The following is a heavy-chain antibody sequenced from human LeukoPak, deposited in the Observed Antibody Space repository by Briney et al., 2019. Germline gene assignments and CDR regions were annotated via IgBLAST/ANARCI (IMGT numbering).Heavy chain of an antibody. CDR3: ARGSYDYGDYVPYYYYYMDV. CDR1: GFTFSSYS. Sequence: GGSLRLSCAASGFTFSSYSMNWVRQAPGEGLEWVSSINGSSSYIYYADSVQGRFTISRDNAKNSLYLQMNSLRAEDTAVYYCARGSYDYGDYVPYYYYYMDVWGKGTTVTVSS. CDR2: INGSSSYI. J-gene: IGHJ6*03. D-gene: IGHD4-17*01. V-gene: IGHV3-21*01.